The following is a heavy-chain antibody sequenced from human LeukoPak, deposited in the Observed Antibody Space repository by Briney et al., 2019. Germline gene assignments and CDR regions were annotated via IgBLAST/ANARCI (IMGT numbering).Heavy chain of an antibody. J-gene: IGHJ4*02. D-gene: IGHD6-19*01. Sequence: PSETLSLTCTVSGGSISSYYWSWIRQPPGKGLEWIGYIYYSGSTNYNPSLQSRVTISVDTSKNQFSLKLNSVTAADTAVYYCARRGSSGSPEVLWGQGTLVTASS. CDR1: GGSISSYY. V-gene: IGHV4-59*08. CDR3: ARRGSSGSPEVL. CDR2: IYYSGST.